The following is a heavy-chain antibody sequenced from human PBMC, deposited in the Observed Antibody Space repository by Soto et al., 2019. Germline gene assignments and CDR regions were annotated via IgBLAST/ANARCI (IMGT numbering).Heavy chain of an antibody. CDR2: IIPIVGTA. Sequence: QVQLVQSGAEVSKPGSSVKVSCEASGGTFSGYPVSWVRQAPGQGLEWMGGIIPIVGTANYAQKFQGRITSTADDSTRTVCLGLSSLRSEDEAVYYCARLGAYHGSASSGGYWFDSWGQGPRVTVSS. V-gene: IGHV1-69*01. CDR1: GGTFSGYP. D-gene: IGHD3-10*01. CDR3: ARLGAYHGSASSGGYWFDS. J-gene: IGHJ5*01.